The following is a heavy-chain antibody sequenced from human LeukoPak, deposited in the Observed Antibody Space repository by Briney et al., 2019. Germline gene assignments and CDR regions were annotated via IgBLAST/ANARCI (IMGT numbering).Heavy chain of an antibody. J-gene: IGHJ4*02. CDR1: GCTLSSYW. Sequence: GWSLRLSCAASGCTLSSYWMHWVRQAPGKGRVWVSLINSDGSSTSYAGSVKGRSTISRDNAKNTLYLEMKSLRAEETAVYYCATPRGSGSYLAFDYWGQGTLVTVSS. D-gene: IGHD1-26*01. V-gene: IGHV3-74*01. CDR2: INSDGSST. CDR3: ATPRGSGSYLAFDY.